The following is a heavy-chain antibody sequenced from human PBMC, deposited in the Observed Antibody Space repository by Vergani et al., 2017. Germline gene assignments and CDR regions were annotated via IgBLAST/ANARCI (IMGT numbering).Heavy chain of an antibody. CDR2: INHSGST. V-gene: IGHV4-34*01. D-gene: IGHD5-18*01. Sequence: QVQLQQWGAGLLKPSETLSLTCAVYGGSFSGYYWSWIRQPPGKGLEWIGEINHSGSTNYNPSLKSRVTISVDTSKNQFSLKLSSVTAADTAVYYCARGQTWDQLGLRYWGQGTLVTVSS. CDR3: ARGQTWDQLGLRY. CDR1: GGSFSGYY. J-gene: IGHJ4*02.